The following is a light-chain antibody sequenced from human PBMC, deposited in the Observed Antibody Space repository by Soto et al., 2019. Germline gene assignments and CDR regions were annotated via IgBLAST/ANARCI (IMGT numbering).Light chain of an antibody. CDR3: CSYEGSNFYNYV. CDR2: EVS. J-gene: IGLJ1*01. CDR1: SSDVGRYNY. Sequence: QSALTQTPSASGSPGQSVTVSCTGTSSDVGRYNYVSWYQQHPGKAPKLIIYEVSKRPSGVPDRFSGSKSGNTASLTVSGLQAEDEADYYCCSYEGSNFYNYVFGTGTKLTVL. V-gene: IGLV2-8*01.